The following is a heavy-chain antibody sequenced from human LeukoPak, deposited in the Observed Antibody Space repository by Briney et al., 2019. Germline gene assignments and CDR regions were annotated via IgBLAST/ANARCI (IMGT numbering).Heavy chain of an antibody. CDR1: GFTFSSYG. V-gene: IGHV3-33*01. J-gene: IGHJ6*02. CDR3: ARERIPTYYYGMDV. Sequence: PGGSLRLSCAASGFTFSSYGMHWVRQAPGKGLEWVAVIWYDGSNKYYADSVKGRFTISRDNSKNTLYLQMNSLRAEDTAVYYCARERIPTYYYGMDVWGQETTVTVSS. CDR2: IWYDGSNK.